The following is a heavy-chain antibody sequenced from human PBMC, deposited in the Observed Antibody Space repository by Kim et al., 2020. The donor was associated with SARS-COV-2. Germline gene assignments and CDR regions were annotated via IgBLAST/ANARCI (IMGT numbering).Heavy chain of an antibody. Sequence: SETLSLTCAVYGGSFSGYYWSWIRQPPGKGLEWIGEITHSGSTNYNPSLKSRVTISVDTSKNQFSLKLSSVTAADTAVYYCARRYSGYDWNFRPFDYWGQGTLVTVSS. J-gene: IGHJ4*02. CDR3: ARRYSGYDWNFRPFDY. CDR1: GGSFSGYY. D-gene: IGHD5-12*01. V-gene: IGHV4-34*01. CDR2: ITHSGST.